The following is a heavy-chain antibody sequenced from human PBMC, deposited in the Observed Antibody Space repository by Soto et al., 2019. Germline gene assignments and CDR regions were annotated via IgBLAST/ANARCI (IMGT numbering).Heavy chain of an antibody. CDR1: GFTFSSYA. D-gene: IGHD2-15*01. J-gene: IGHJ4*02. Sequence: GGSLRLSCAASGFTFSSYAMGWVRQGPGKGLEWVAVVSIGGSTHYADSVRGRFAISRDNSKNTLSLQMNSLTAEDTAVYFCAKRRGAGGHFDYWGQGALVTVSS. V-gene: IGHV3-23*01. CDR3: AKRRGAGGHFDY. CDR2: VSIGGST.